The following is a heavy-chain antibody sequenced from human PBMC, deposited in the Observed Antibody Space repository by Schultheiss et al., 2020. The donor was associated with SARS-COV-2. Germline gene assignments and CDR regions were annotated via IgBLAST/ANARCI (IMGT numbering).Heavy chain of an antibody. CDR2: ISYDGRSK. Sequence: GGSLRISCAASGFTFDDYGMSWVRQAPGKGLEWVALISYDGRSKFYAQSVKGRFTISRDNSKNTLYLQMNSLRAEDTAVYYCARDWTDYGGNYGMDVWGQGTTVTVSS. D-gene: IGHD4-23*01. V-gene: IGHV3-30*03. CDR1: GFTFDDYG. CDR3: ARDWTDYGGNYGMDV. J-gene: IGHJ6*02.